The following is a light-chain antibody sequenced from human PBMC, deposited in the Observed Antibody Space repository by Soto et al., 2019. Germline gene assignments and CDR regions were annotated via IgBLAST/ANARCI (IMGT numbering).Light chain of an antibody. Sequence: QSVLTQPASVSGSPGQSITISCTGTSSDVGSYNLVSWYQQHPGKAPKLMISEVNNRPSGVSNRSSGSKSGNTASLTISGLQAEDEADYYCCSNAAGSTYVFGTGTKVTVL. CDR3: CSNAAGSTYV. CDR2: EVN. J-gene: IGLJ1*01. CDR1: SSDVGSYNL. V-gene: IGLV2-23*02.